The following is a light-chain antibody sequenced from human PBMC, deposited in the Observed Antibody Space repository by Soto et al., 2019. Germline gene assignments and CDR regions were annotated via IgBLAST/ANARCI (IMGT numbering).Light chain of an antibody. Sequence: DIQMTQSPPSLSASVGDRVTIVCRASQGIRNDLSWYQQQPGKAPKRLIYAASSLQSGVPSRLSVSGSGTEFTLTISSLQPEDFATYYCLQHNSGPRTFGQGTTVDIK. CDR1: QGIRND. V-gene: IGKV1-17*01. CDR3: LQHNSGPRT. CDR2: AAS. J-gene: IGKJ1*01.